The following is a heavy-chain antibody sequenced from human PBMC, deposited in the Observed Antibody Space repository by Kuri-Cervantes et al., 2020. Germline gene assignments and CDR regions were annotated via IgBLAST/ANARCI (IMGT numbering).Heavy chain of an antibody. CDR2: ISGSSSYI. CDR1: GFTISDYY. Sequence: GESLKISCAASGFTISDYYMSWIRQAPGKGPEWVSSISGSSSYIYYADSVKGRFTISRDNSKNTLYLQMNSLRAEGTAVYFCARNTVGRAYFDYWGQGSLVTVSS. D-gene: IGHD4-23*01. V-gene: IGHV3-11*06. J-gene: IGHJ4*02. CDR3: ARNTVGRAYFDY.